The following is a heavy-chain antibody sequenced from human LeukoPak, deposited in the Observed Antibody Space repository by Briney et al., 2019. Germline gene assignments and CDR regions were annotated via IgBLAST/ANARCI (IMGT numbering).Heavy chain of an antibody. D-gene: IGHD2-15*01. CDR3: ARDGDIVVPRGDY. CDR2: INPNSGGT. J-gene: IGHJ4*02. Sequence: GASVKVSCKASGYTFTGYYMHWVGQAPGQGLEWMGRINPNSGGTNYAQKFQGRVTMTRDTSISTAYMELSRLRSDDTAVYYCARDGDIVVPRGDYWGQGTLVTVSS. CDR1: GYTFTGYY. V-gene: IGHV1-2*06.